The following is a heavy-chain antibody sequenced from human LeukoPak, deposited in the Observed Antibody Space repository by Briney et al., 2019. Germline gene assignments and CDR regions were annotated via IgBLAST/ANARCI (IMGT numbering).Heavy chain of an antibody. V-gene: IGHV4-39*01. Sequence: SETLSLTCTVSGGSISSSSYYWGWIRQPPGKGLEWIGSIYYSGSTYYNPSLKSRVTISVDTSKNQFSLKLSSVTAADTAVYYCARGVGRAYDYVWGSYRLNWFDPWGQGTLVTVSS. CDR1: GGSISSSSYY. CDR2: IYYSGST. D-gene: IGHD3-16*02. J-gene: IGHJ5*02. CDR3: ARGVGRAYDYVWGSYRLNWFDP.